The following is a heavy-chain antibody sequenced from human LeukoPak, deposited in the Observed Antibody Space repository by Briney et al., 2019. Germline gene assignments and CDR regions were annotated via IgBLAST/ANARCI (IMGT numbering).Heavy chain of an antibody. D-gene: IGHD3-22*01. CDR3: AKAGSGYSVYYFDY. CDR2: ISWDGGST. J-gene: IGHJ4*02. CDR1: GSTFDDYA. Sequence: GGFLRLSCAASGSTFDDYAMHWVRHATGKGLEWVSLISWDGGSTYYADSVKGRFTISRDNSKNSLYLQMNSLRAEDTALYYCAKAGSGYSVYYFDYWGQGTLVTVSS. V-gene: IGHV3-43D*04.